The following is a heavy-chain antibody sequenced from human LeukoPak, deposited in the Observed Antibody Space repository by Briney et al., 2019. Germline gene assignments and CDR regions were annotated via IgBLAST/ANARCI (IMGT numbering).Heavy chain of an antibody. Sequence: PGGSLRLSCAASGFTLSRYWMSWVRQAPGKGLEWVANMKQDGSEKNYVDSVKGRFTISRDNAENSLHLQMNSLRAEDTAVHNCARDCNYYDSSVNYFDYWGQGTLVTVSS. CDR1: GFTLSRYW. J-gene: IGHJ4*02. CDR2: MKQDGSEK. CDR3: ARDCNYYDSSVNYFDY. V-gene: IGHV3-7*01. D-gene: IGHD3-22*01.